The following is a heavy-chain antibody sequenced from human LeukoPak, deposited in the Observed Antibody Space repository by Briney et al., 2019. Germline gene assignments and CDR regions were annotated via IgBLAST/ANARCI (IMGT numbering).Heavy chain of an antibody. Sequence: GGSLRLSCAASGFTVSSNYMSWVRQAPGKGLVWVSRINSDGSIKTYAESVKGRFTISRDNAKKTLYLHMNSLRAEDTAMYYCARAGNGYYADWGQGALVTVSS. V-gene: IGHV3-74*01. D-gene: IGHD3-22*01. J-gene: IGHJ4*02. CDR3: ARAGNGYYAD. CDR1: GFTVSSNY. CDR2: INSDGSIK.